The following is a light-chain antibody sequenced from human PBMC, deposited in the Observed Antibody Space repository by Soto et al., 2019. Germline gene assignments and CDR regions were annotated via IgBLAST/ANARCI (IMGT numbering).Light chain of an antibody. J-gene: IGLJ2*01. CDR3: SSRIGGTSVV. Sequence: QSALTQPPSASGSPGQSVTISCTGTSSDLGDFNDVSWYQQHPGQVPKLMIYEVTKRPSGVPDRFSGSKSGNTASLTVSGLQAEDEADYYCSSRIGGTSVVFGGGTKLTVL. CDR2: EVT. V-gene: IGLV2-8*01. CDR1: SSDLGDFND.